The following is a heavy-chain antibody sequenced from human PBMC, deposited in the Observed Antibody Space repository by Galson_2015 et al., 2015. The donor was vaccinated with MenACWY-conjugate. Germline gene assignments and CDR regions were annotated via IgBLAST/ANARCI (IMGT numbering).Heavy chain of an antibody. V-gene: IGHV1-46*01. D-gene: IGHD2-15*01. CDR2: ISPSAGIT. J-gene: IGHJ3*02. Sequence: SVKVSCKASGYIFTLYYIHWVRQAPVQGLEWMGTISPSAGITHYAQKFQGRVSMNRDTSTSTVYMELSSLKSDDTAVYYCAKVMLVGGSDGFDIWGHGTMVTVSS. CDR1: GYIFTLYY. CDR3: AKVMLVGGSDGFDI.